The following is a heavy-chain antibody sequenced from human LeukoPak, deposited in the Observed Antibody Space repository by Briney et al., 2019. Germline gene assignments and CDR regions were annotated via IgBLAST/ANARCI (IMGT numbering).Heavy chain of an antibody. CDR3: ARYCSSTNCYKGGFDP. CDR1: GGSISSGGYY. V-gene: IGHV4-31*03. J-gene: IGHJ5*02. D-gene: IGHD2-2*02. Sequence: PSQTLSLTCTVSGGSISSGGYYWSWIRQHPGKGLEWIGYIYYSGSTYSNPSLKSRVTRSVKTSKNQFSLNLSSVTAADTAVYYCARYCSSTNCYKGGFDPWGQGTLVTVSS. CDR2: IYYSGST.